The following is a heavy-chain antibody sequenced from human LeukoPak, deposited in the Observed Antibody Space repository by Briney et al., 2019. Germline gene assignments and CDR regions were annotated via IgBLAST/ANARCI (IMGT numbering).Heavy chain of an antibody. CDR2: VYYSGLT. Sequence: PSETLSLTCTVSPDSISNYNYFWGWIRQPPGKGLEWIGSVYYSGLTNYNPSLRSRVTISVDRSKNQFSLRLTSVTAADTALYFCARLRPVGTVVFPNSYSYYYMDVWGKGTPVTVSS. D-gene: IGHD3/OR15-3a*01. CDR1: PDSISNYNYF. J-gene: IGHJ6*03. V-gene: IGHV4-39*01. CDR3: ARLRPVGTVVFPNSYSYYYMDV.